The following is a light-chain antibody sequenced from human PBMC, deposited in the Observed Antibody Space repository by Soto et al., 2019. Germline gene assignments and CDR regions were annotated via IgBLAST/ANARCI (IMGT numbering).Light chain of an antibody. V-gene: IGLV2-11*01. J-gene: IGLJ1*01. CDR1: SSDVGGYNS. CDR2: GVN. CDR3: CSYAGSYTYV. Sequence: QSALTQPRSVSGSPGQSVTISCTGTSSDVGGYNSVSWYQQHPGKVPKLMIYGVNKRPSGVPDRFSGSKSGNTASLTISGLQAEDEADYYCCSYAGSYTYVFGSGTKVTVL.